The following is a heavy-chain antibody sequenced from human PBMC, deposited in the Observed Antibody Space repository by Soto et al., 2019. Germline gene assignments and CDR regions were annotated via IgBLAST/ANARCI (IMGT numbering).Heavy chain of an antibody. D-gene: IGHD2-2*01. CDR3: VRERPCSSTNCYYFDH. J-gene: IGHJ4*02. V-gene: IGHV3-48*02. CDR2: MSSGPTTI. Sequence: EVQLVESGGGLVQPGRSLRLSCAASGFTFSSYSMNWVRQAPGKGLEWVAYMSSGPTTILYADYVKGRFTISGDNARISLFLKMSSLRDEDTAVYYCVRERPCSSTNCYYFDHWGQGTLVTVST. CDR1: GFTFSSYS.